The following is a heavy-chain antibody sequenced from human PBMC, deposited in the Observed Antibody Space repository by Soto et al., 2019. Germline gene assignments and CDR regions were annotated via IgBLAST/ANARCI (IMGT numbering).Heavy chain of an antibody. D-gene: IGHD3-22*01. J-gene: IGHJ6*02. CDR3: AGHSSGVPGYYYGMDV. CDR2: IIPIFDTA. CDR1: GGTFSSYA. V-gene: IGHV1-69*12. Sequence: QVQLVQSGAEVKKPGSSVKVSCKASGGTFSSYAISWVRQAPGQGLEWMGGIIPIFDTADYAQKFQGRVTITADESTNTAYMELSSLKSEDTVVYYCAGHSSGVPGYYYGMDVWGQGTTVTVSS.